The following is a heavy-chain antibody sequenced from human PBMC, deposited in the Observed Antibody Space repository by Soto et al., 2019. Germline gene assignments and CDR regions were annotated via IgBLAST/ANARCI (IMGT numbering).Heavy chain of an antibody. Sequence: EVQLVESGGGLVQPGGSLRLSCAASGFTFSSYWMHWVRQAPGKGLVWVSRINSDGSSTSYADSVKGRFTITRDNAKNTLYLQMNSLRAEDTAVYYCARGGRTLGYCSGGSGYGGFDIWGNGTMVTVSS. CDR2: INSDGSST. J-gene: IGHJ3*02. V-gene: IGHV3-74*01. CDR1: GFTFSSYW. D-gene: IGHD2-15*01. CDR3: ARGGRTLGYCSGGSGYGGFDI.